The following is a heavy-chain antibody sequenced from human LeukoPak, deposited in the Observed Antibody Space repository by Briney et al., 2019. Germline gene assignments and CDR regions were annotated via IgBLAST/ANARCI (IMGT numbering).Heavy chain of an antibody. Sequence: SEPLSLTCTVSGGSINDYYWSWIRQPPGKGLEWIAHIYSSGSTKYNPSLKSRVTISLDTSKSQFSLKLTSVTAADTALYYCAGNKRDLGDTNWFDPWGHGTLVTVSS. CDR3: AGNKRDLGDTNWFDP. CDR1: GGSINDYY. J-gene: IGHJ5*02. V-gene: IGHV4-59*01. D-gene: IGHD4-17*01. CDR2: IYSSGST.